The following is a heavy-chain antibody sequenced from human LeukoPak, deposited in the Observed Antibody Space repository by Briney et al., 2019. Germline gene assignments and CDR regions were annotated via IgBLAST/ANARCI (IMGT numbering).Heavy chain of an antibody. CDR1: GFTFSNYG. D-gene: IGHD1-1*01. J-gene: IGHJ4*02. CDR2: ISSDGSKN. V-gene: IGHV3-30*18. Sequence: GGSLRLSCAASGFTFSNYGMHWVCQTPGKGLEWVALISSDGSKNIYADSVKGRFTISRDNSKNTVYLQMNSLRAEDTAVYYCVKGLVQTTMSYSVDYWGQGALVTVSS. CDR3: VKGLVQTTMSYSVDY.